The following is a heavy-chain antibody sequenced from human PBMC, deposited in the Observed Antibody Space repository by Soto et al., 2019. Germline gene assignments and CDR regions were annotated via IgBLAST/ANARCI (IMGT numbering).Heavy chain of an antibody. J-gene: IGHJ4*02. D-gene: IGHD6-19*01. Sequence: GESLKISCKGSGYSFTSYWISWVRQMPGKGLEWMGRIDPSDSYTNYSPSFQGHVTISADKSISTAYLQWSSLKASDTAMYYCARGAEQWLVPLDYWGQGTLVTVSS. CDR3: ARGAEQWLVPLDY. V-gene: IGHV5-10-1*01. CDR2: IDPSDSYT. CDR1: GYSFTSYW.